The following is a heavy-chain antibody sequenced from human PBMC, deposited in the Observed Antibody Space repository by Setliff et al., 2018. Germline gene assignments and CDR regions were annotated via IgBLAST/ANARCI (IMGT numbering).Heavy chain of an antibody. CDR2: FFRSGTT. CDR3: ASGLGFDY. Sequence: SETLSLTCTVSGISFDDNWSWVRQSPGKGLEWIGCFFRSGTTNYHPSFESRATISVDTSKSQFSLNLSNVTAADTAVYYCASGLGFDYWGPGSLVTVSS. CDR1: GISFDDN. V-gene: IGHV4-4*08. D-gene: IGHD7-27*01. J-gene: IGHJ4*01.